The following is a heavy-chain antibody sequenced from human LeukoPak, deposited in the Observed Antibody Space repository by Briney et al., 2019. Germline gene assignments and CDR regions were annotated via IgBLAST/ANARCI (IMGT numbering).Heavy chain of an antibody. CDR2: LYTSGST. Sequence: KPSETLSLTCSVSGGSITDYHWIWIRQPAGKGLEWIGRLYTSGSTNYNPSLKSRVSMSVDTSKKQFSLRLSSVTAADTAVYYCARERDGYNTFDYWGQGTLVTVSS. D-gene: IGHD5-24*01. CDR3: ARERDGYNTFDY. V-gene: IGHV4-4*07. J-gene: IGHJ4*02. CDR1: GGSITDYH.